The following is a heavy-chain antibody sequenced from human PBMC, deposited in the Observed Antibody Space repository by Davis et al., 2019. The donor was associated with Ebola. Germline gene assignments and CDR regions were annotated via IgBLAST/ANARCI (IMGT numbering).Heavy chain of an antibody. J-gene: IGHJ4*02. D-gene: IGHD3-22*01. Sequence: PGGSLRLSCAASGFTFSSHWMHWVRQVPGKGPVWVSRISGDGIRTTYADSVKGRFTISRDNTKNTLNLQMNSLRAEDTAVYYCARVGYYYDSSGYYSHIDYWGQGTLVTVSS. CDR2: ISGDGIRT. CDR3: ARVGYYYDSSGYYSHIDY. V-gene: IGHV3-74*01. CDR1: GFTFSSHW.